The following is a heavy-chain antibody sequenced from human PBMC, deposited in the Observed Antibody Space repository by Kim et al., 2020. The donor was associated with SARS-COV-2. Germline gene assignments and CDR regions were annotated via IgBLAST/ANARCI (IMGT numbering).Heavy chain of an antibody. D-gene: IGHD6-19*01. V-gene: IGHV3-33*06. CDR1: GFTFSSYA. CDR2: IWYDGSNK. J-gene: IGHJ4*02. CDR3: AKGIHLSGWYFIDY. Sequence: GGSLRLSCAASGFTFSSYAMHWVRQAPGKGLEWVAVIWYDGSNKYYADSVKGRFTISRDNSKNTMYLQMNSLRAEDTAVYYCAKGIHLSGWYFIDYWGQG.